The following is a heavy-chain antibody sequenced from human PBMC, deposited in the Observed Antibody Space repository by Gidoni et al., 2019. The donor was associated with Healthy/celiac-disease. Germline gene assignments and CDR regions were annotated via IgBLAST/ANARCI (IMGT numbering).Heavy chain of an antibody. Sequence: GQLLQSGAEGKKPGSSVKVSCMASGYTFTGYYMHWVRQAPGQGIEWMGWINPNSGGTNYAQKFLGRVTRTRDTSISTAYMVLRRLRSDDTAVYYCSSYGDLGGVGPGWGQGTLVTVSS. CDR1: GYTFTGYY. CDR3: SSYGDLGGVGPG. D-gene: IGHD4-17*01. J-gene: IGHJ4*02. CDR2: INPNSGGT. V-gene: IGHV1-2*02.